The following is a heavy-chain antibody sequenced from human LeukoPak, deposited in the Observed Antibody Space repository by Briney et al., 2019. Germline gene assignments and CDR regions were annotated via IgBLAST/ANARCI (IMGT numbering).Heavy chain of an antibody. CDR3: ARDIVGTRLGH. J-gene: IGHJ4*02. Sequence: ASVKVSCKASGGTFSSYAISWVRQAPGQGLEWMGGIIPIFGTANYAQKFQGRVTMTRDTSTSTVYMELSSLRSEDTAVYYCARDIVGTRLGHWGQGTLVTVSS. V-gene: IGHV1-69*05. CDR2: IIPIFGTA. D-gene: IGHD1-26*01. CDR1: GGTFSSYA.